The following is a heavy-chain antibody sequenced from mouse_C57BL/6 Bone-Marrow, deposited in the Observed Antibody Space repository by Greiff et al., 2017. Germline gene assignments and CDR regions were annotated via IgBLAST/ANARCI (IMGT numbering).Heavy chain of an antibody. Sequence: EVKLVESGGGLVQPGGSMKLSCVASGFTFSNYWMNWVRQSPEKGLEWVAQIRLKSDNYATHYAESVKGRFTISRDDSKSSVYLQMNNLRAEDTGIYYCTGGYYYDYDGGRSWGQGTTLTVSS. J-gene: IGHJ2*01. V-gene: IGHV6-3*01. CDR3: TGGYYYDYDGGRS. CDR2: IRLKSDNYAT. D-gene: IGHD2-4*01. CDR1: GFTFSNYW.